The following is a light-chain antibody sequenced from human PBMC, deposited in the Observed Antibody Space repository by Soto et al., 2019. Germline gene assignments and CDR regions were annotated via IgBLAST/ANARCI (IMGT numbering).Light chain of an antibody. V-gene: IGKV3-15*01. CDR2: GAS. Sequence: ERVSTQSPATLSVSQGERATLSCRASQSVSSNLAWYQQKPGQAPRLLIYGASTRATGIPARFSGSGSGTEFTLTISILQSEDFAVYYCQQYNNWPKITFGQGTRLEIK. CDR1: QSVSSN. CDR3: QQYNNWPKIT. J-gene: IGKJ5*01.